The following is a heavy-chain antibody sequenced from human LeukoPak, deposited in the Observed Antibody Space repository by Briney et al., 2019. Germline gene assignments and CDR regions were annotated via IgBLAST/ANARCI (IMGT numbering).Heavy chain of an antibody. CDR1: GFTFSSYA. Sequence: GGSLRLSCAASGFTFSSYAMSWVRQAPGKGLEWVGRSRNRAKSYTTDYAASVRGRFTISRDDSQNSLYLQMRSLKTEDTAAYHCVRVADTSDWHFDYWGQGTLVTVSS. CDR3: VRVADTSDWHFDY. D-gene: IGHD6-19*01. CDR2: SRNRAKSYTT. V-gene: IGHV3-72*01. J-gene: IGHJ4*02.